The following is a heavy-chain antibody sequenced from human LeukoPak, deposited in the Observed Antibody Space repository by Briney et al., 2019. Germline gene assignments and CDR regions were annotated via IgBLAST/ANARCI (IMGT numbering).Heavy chain of an antibody. J-gene: IGHJ4*02. CDR2: ISGDGRYI. D-gene: IGHD3-22*01. CDR1: GFTFSSYN. Sequence: GGSLRLSCAASGFTFSSYNMNWVRQAPGKGLEWVSSISGDGRYIYYADSVKGRFTISRDNAKNSLYLQMNSLRAEDTAVYYCARDTRMYYYDSSGYYYDYWGQGTLVTVSS. CDR3: ARDTRMYYYDSSGYYYDY. V-gene: IGHV3-21*01.